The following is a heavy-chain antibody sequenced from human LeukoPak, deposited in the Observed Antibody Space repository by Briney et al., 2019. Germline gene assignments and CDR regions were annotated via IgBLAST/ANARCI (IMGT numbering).Heavy chain of an antibody. CDR3: ARLSEMLRGPEVIYYFEH. CDR1: EFTFTTYW. V-gene: IGHV3-7*01. D-gene: IGHD3-10*01. CDR2: IKQDGSEK. Sequence: PGGSLRLSCEASEFTFTTYWMSWVRQAPGKGLEWEANIKQDGSEKYYVDSVKGRFTISRDNAKNSVYLQMNSLRAEDTAVYYCARLSEMLRGPEVIYYFEHWGQGTLVTVSS. J-gene: IGHJ4*02.